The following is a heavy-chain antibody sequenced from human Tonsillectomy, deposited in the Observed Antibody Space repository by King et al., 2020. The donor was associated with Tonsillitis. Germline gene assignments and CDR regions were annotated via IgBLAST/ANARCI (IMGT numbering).Heavy chain of an antibody. J-gene: IGHJ4*02. CDR2: FASSNRYL. D-gene: IGHD5-12*01. Sequence: DVQLVESGGCLVKPGGSLRRSCAASGFTFRSYRRIWVHQAQGRGLEGFSSFASSNRYLDYADSVKGRFTISRDNAKNSLYRQMNSLRAEDTAVYYCARDPGSGYDYSEGHYFDYWGQGTLVTVSS. V-gene: IGHV3-21*01. CDR1: GFTFRSYR. CDR3: ARDPGSGYDYSEGHYFDY.